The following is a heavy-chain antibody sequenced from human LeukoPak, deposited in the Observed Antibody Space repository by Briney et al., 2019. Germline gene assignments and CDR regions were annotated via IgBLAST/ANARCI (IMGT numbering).Heavy chain of an antibody. Sequence: GGSLRLSCTASGFTFDDFSIHWVRQTPGKGLEWVSAISGSGGSTYYADSVKGRFTISRDNSKNTLYLQMNSLRAEDTAVYYCAKRQYYYDSSGYYPFDYWGQGTLVTVSS. CDR1: GFTFDDFS. J-gene: IGHJ4*02. D-gene: IGHD3-22*01. V-gene: IGHV3-23*01. CDR2: ISGSGGST. CDR3: AKRQYYYDSSGYYPFDY.